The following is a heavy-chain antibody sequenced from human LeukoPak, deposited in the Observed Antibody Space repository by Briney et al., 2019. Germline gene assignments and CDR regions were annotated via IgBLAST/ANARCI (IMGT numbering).Heavy chain of an antibody. CDR2: VSSSSGYI. Sequence: GGSLRLSCAASGFTFSNYYMNWVRQAPGKGLEWVSSVSSSSGYIDYADSVNGRFTISRDNAKNSLYLQMNSLRAEDTAVYYCARGYYYDSSGYPLLDYWGQGTLVTVSS. CDR1: GFTFSNYY. J-gene: IGHJ4*02. D-gene: IGHD3-22*01. V-gene: IGHV3-21*01. CDR3: ARGYYYDSSGYPLLDY.